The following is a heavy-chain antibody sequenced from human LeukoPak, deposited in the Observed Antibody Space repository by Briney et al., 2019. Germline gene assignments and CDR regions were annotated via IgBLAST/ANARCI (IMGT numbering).Heavy chain of an antibody. V-gene: IGHV4-34*01. CDR2: INHSGST. J-gene: IGHJ6*03. CDR1: GGSFSGYY. Sequence: PSETLSLTCAVYGGSFSGYYWSWIRQPPGKGLEWIGEINHSGSTNYNPSLKSRVTISVDTSKNQFSLKLSSVTAADTAVYYCARAAHPNLNYYYYMDVWGKGTTVTVSS. CDR3: ARAAHPNLNYYYYMDV. D-gene: IGHD6-6*01.